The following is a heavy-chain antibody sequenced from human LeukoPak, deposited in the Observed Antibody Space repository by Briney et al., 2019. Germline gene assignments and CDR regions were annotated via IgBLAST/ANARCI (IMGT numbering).Heavy chain of an antibody. V-gene: IGHV4-4*07. CDR3: ARGMVRGVGLSPFDY. D-gene: IGHD3-10*01. J-gene: IGHJ4*02. CDR2: ISTSGST. Sequence: SETLSLTCTVSGGSISGYYWSWIRQPAGKGLEWIGRISTSGSTNYNPSLKSRVTISVDTSKNQFSLKLSSVTAADTAVYYCARGMVRGVGLSPFDYWGQGTLVTVSS. CDR1: GGSISGYY.